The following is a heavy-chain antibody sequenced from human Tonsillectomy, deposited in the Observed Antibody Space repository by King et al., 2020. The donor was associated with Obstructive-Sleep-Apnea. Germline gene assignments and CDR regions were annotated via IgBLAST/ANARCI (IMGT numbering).Heavy chain of an antibody. CDR3: AKEHYGGNWGGDY. CDR2: IWYDGSNK. D-gene: IGHD4-23*01. Sequence: VQLVESGGGVVQPGRSLRLSCAASGFTFSSYGMHWVRQAPGKGLEWVAVIWYDGSNKYYADSVKGRFTISRDNSKNTLYLQMNSLRAEDTAVYYCAKEHYGGNWGGDYWGQGTLVTVSS. V-gene: IGHV3-33*06. CDR1: GFTFSSYG. J-gene: IGHJ4*02.